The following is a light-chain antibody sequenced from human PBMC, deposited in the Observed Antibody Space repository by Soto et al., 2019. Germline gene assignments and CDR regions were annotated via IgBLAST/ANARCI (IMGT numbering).Light chain of an antibody. CDR2: EGN. CDR1: SNDVGSYYL. V-gene: IGLV2-23*01. Sequence: QSVLTQPASVSGSPGQSITISCSGTSNDVGSYYLVSWYQQHPGKAPKLMIYEGNKRPSGVSNRFSGSKSGNTASLTISGLQAEDEAYYYCCSYAGRSTPYVFGTGTKVTVL. J-gene: IGLJ1*01. CDR3: CSYAGRSTPYV.